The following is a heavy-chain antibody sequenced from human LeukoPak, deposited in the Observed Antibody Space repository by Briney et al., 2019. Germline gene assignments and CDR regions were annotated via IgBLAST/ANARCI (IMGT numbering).Heavy chain of an antibody. Sequence: SETLTLTCTVPGFTISSYYWSWIRQPPGKGLEWVGYIYYNGSTNYNPSLKSRVIILVEKSKNKFSHKLIYITAADTAVYYCARGPVGYDYVLGSYRERGYDYWGQGTLVTVSS. CDR2: IYYNGST. V-gene: IGHV4-59*01. D-gene: IGHD3-16*02. CDR3: ARGPVGYDYVLGSYRERGYDY. J-gene: IGHJ4*02. CDR1: GFTISSYY.